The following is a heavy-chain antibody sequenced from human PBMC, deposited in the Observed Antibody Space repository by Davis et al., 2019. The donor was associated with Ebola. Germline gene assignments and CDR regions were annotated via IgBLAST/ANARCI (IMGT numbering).Heavy chain of an antibody. D-gene: IGHD5-24*01. CDR3: AKDDGPRRLADP. J-gene: IGHJ5*02. Sequence: GESLKISCAASGFTFSLYAMNWVRQAPGKGLEWVSGISANGGSTYYADSVKGRFTISRDNSKNTVYLQLNILRPEDTAVYNCAKDDGPRRLADPWGQGTLVTVSS. CDR2: ISANGGST. V-gene: IGHV3-23*01. CDR1: GFTFSLYA.